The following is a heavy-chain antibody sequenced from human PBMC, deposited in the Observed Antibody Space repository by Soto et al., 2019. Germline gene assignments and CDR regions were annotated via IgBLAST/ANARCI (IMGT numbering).Heavy chain of an antibody. CDR1: GFTFSSYA. Sequence: GGSLRLSCAASGFTFSSYAMHWVRQAPGKGLEWVAIVSYHGIDKYYADSVKGRLTISRDNSKNTLYLQMNSLRAEDTAVYYCARGDSSGYYYVYSGFDIWGQGTMVTVSS. V-gene: IGHV3-30-3*01. CDR2: VSYHGIDK. D-gene: IGHD3-22*01. CDR3: ARGDSSGYYYVYSGFDI. J-gene: IGHJ3*02.